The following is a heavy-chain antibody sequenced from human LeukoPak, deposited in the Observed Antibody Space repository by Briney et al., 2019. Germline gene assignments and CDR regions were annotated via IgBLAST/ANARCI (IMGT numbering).Heavy chain of an antibody. V-gene: IGHV4-59*01. CDR1: GGSMNYYY. J-gene: IGHJ3*02. D-gene: IGHD3-10*01. Sequence: SETLSLTCTVSGGSMNYYYWSWIRQPPGKGLEWIGYIFSSGSTNYSPSLKRRVTISVDTSKNQLSLKLRSLTAADTAVYYCAREMVVSHGSGSAYVHAFHTWGQGTRVTVSS. CDR3: AREMVVSHGSGSAYVHAFHT. CDR2: IFSSGST.